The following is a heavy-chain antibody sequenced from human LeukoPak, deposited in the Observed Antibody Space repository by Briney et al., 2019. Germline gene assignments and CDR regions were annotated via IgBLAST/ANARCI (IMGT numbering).Heavy chain of an antibody. Sequence: GGSLRLSCAASGFTFSNYAIHWVRQAPGRGLEWVAVISFDGFNKYYAASVKGRFTISRDNSKNTLYLQMNSLSTEDTAVYYCARDQSRLADYYDTSSYSVYWGQGTLVTVSS. J-gene: IGHJ4*02. CDR3: ARDQSRLADYYDTSSYSVY. D-gene: IGHD3-22*01. V-gene: IGHV3-30-3*01. CDR2: ISFDGFNK. CDR1: GFTFSNYA.